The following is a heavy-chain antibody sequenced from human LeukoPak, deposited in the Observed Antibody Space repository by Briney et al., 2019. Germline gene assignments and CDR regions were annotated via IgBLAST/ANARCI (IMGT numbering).Heavy chain of an antibody. J-gene: IGHJ4*02. CDR1: GFTLSSYW. Sequence: PGGSLRLSCAASGFTLSSYWMSWVRQAPGKGLEWVANIKQDGSEKYYVDSVRGRFTISRDNAKNSLYLQINSLRAEDTAVYYCARGKGEFDYWGQGTLVTVSS. V-gene: IGHV3-7*04. CDR3: ARGKGEFDY. CDR2: IKQDGSEK.